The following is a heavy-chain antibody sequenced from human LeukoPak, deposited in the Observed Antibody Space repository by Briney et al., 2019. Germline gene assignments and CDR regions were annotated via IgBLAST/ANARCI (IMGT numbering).Heavy chain of an antibody. CDR2: IYSGGST. V-gene: IGHV3-53*01. CDR1: GFTFSNAW. Sequence: GGSLRLSCAASGFTFSNAWMSWVRQAPGKGLEWVSVIYSGGSTYYADSVKGRFTISRDNSKNTLYLQMNSLRAEDTAVYYCASNVDTADYFDYWGQGTLVTVSS. CDR3: ASNVDTADYFDY. D-gene: IGHD5-18*01. J-gene: IGHJ4*02.